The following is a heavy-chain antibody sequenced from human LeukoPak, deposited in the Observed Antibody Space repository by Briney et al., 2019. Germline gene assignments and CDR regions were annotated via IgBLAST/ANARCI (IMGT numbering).Heavy chain of an antibody. D-gene: IGHD6-6*01. V-gene: IGHV4-34*01. CDR3: ARGGSSSYYCSYCMDV. J-gene: IGHJ6*03. Sequence: PSETLFLTCAVYGGSFSGYYWSWIRQPPGKGLEWIGEINHSGSTNYNPSLKSRVTISVDTSKNQFSLKLSSVTAADTAVYYCARGGSSSYYCSYCMDVWGKGTTVTVSS. CDR1: GGSFSGYY. CDR2: INHSGST.